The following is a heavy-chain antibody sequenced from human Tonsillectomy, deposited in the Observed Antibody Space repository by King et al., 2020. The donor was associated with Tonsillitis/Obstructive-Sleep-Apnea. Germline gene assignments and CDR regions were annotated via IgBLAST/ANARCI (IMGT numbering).Heavy chain of an antibody. CDR3: ARVAGTTADYYYYYYMDV. CDR2: IWYDGSNK. J-gene: IGHJ6*03. CDR1: GFTFSSYG. D-gene: IGHD1-1*01. Sequence: HVQLVESGGGVVQPGRSLRLSCAASGFTFSSYGMHWVRQAPGKGLEWVAVIWYDGSNKYYADSVKGRFTISRDNSKNTLYLQMNRLGAEDTAVYYCARVAGTTADYYYYYYMDVWGKGTTVTVSS. V-gene: IGHV3-33*01.